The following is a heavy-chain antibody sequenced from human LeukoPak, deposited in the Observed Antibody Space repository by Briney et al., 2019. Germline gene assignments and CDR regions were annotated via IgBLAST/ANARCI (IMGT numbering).Heavy chain of an antibody. D-gene: IGHD3-22*01. J-gene: IGHJ4*02. CDR2: IYSGGST. Sequence: GGSLRLSCAASGFTVSSNYMSWVRQAPGKGLEWVSVIYSGGSTYYADSVKGRFTISRDNSKNTLYLQMNSLRAEDTAVYYCAREQFSMIVVVEWGQGTLVTVSS. CDR3: AREQFSMIVVVE. CDR1: GFTVSSNY. V-gene: IGHV3-66*02.